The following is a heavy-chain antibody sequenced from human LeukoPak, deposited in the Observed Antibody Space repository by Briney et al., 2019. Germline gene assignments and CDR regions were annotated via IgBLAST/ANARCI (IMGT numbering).Heavy chain of an antibody. CDR2: ISGSTSTA. Sequence: GGSLRLSCAASGFTFSSFVLSWVRQAPGKGLEWVSGISGSTSTAYYADSVKGRFSISRDNSKNTVYLQVHSLRAEDTAVYFCARGRLYGMDVRGQGTTVIVSS. J-gene: IGHJ6*02. V-gene: IGHV3-23*01. CDR3: ARGRLYGMDV. D-gene: IGHD4/OR15-4a*01. CDR1: GFTFSSFV.